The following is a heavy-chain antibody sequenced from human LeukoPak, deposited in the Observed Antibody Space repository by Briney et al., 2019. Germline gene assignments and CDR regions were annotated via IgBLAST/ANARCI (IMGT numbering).Heavy chain of an antibody. J-gene: IGHJ6*02. Sequence: ASVKVSCKASGYTFTSYGISWVRQAPGQGLEWMGWISAYNGNTNYAQKLQGRVTMTTDTSASTAYMELRSLRSDDTAVYYCAQGYCSSTSCYHYGMDVWGQGTTVTVSS. CDR1: GYTFTSYG. V-gene: IGHV1-18*01. CDR3: AQGYCSSTSCYHYGMDV. CDR2: ISAYNGNT. D-gene: IGHD2-2*01.